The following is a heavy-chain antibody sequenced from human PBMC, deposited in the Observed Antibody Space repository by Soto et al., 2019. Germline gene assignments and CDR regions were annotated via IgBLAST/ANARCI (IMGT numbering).Heavy chain of an antibody. CDR1: EFTICRFG. CDR3: ARDRREERGIWFDP. CDR2: IWYDGSNK. J-gene: IGHJ5*02. V-gene: IGHV3-33*01. D-gene: IGHD7-27*01. Sequence: REACAVAEFTICRFGMDRVIKDPGKGLEWVAMIWYDGSNKNYADSVKGRFTISRDNPKNTLFLLMDSLRDEDTALYYCARDRREERGIWFDPWGQGIMGTVPS.